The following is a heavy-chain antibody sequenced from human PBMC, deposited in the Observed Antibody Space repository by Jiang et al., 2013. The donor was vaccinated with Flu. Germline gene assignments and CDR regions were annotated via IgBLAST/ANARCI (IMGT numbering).Heavy chain of an antibody. Sequence: VQLVESGGGLVQPGGSLRLSCAASGFTFSDHYMDWVRQAPGKGLEWVGRSRNRPMSYTTEYVASVKGRFTISRDDSKNSLYLQMNSLQIDDTAMYYCVAVSTGHYAIDYWGQGTLVTVSS. CDR3: VAVSTGHYAIDY. CDR2: SRNRPMSYTT. D-gene: IGHD2-8*02. V-gene: IGHV3-72*01. J-gene: IGHJ4*02. CDR1: GFTFSDHY.